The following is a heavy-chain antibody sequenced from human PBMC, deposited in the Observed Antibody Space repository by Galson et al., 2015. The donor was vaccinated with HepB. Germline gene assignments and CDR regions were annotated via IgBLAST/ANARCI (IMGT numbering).Heavy chain of an antibody. V-gene: IGHV1-2*06. CDR3: ARELRYSSSWYVTGRDYYYYMDV. CDR1: GYTFTGYY. J-gene: IGHJ6*03. D-gene: IGHD6-13*01. CDR2: INPNSGGT. Sequence: SVKVSCKASGYTFTGYYMHWVRQAPGQGLEWMGRINPNSGGTNYAQKFQGRVTMTRDTSISTAYMELSRLRSDDTAVYYCARELRYSSSWYVTGRDYYYYMDVWGKGTTVTVSS.